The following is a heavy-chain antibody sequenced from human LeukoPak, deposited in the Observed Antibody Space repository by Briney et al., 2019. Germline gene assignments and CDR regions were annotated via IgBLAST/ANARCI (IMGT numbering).Heavy chain of an antibody. D-gene: IGHD3-22*01. J-gene: IGHJ4*02. V-gene: IGHV3-7*04. Sequence: GGSLRLSCAVSGFTFSRYWMTWVRQAPGKGLEWVANIKQDGSEKYYVDSVKGRFTISRDNAKNSLYLQMGSLRGEDTAVYYCARTLLYDRSDCYRYFDYWGQGTPVTVSS. CDR3: ARTLLYDRSDCYRYFDY. CDR1: GFTFSRYW. CDR2: IKQDGSEK.